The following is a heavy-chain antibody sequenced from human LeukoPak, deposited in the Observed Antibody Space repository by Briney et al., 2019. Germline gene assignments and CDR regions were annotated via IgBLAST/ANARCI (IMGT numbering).Heavy chain of an antibody. CDR3: ARDKAGYYYDSSGYSDY. CDR1: GFTFSSYW. V-gene: IGHV3-74*01. D-gene: IGHD3-22*01. J-gene: IGHJ4*02. CDR2: INSGGSST. Sequence: PGGSLRLSCAASGFTFSSYWMHWVRQAPGKGLVWVSRINSGGSSTSYADSVKGRFTISRDNAKNTLYLQMNSLRAEDTAVYYCARDKAGYYYDSSGYSDYWGQGTLVTVSS.